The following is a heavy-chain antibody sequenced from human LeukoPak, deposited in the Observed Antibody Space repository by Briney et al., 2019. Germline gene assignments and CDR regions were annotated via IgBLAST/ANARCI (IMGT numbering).Heavy chain of an antibody. D-gene: IGHD3-22*01. CDR2: INPNSGGT. V-gene: IGHV1-2*02. Sequence: ASVKVSCKASGYTFTGYYMHWVRQAPGQGLEWMGWINPNSGGTNYAQKFQGRVTMTRDTSISTAYMELSRLRSDDTAVYYCARVFGSSGYTPWDYWGQGTLVTVSS. CDR1: GYTFTGYY. CDR3: ARVFGSSGYTPWDY. J-gene: IGHJ4*02.